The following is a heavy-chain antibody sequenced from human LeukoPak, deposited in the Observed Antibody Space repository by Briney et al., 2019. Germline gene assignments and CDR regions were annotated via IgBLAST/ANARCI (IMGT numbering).Heavy chain of an antibody. Sequence: GGSLRLSCAASGFTFSSYAMHWVRQAPGKGLEWVAVISYDGSNKYYADSVKGRFTISRDNSKNTLYLQMNSLRAEDTAVYYCARDSMVAGTITNWFDPWGQGTLVTVS. CDR3: ARDSMVAGTITNWFDP. CDR1: GFTFSSYA. D-gene: IGHD6-19*01. J-gene: IGHJ5*02. CDR2: ISYDGSNK. V-gene: IGHV3-30*04.